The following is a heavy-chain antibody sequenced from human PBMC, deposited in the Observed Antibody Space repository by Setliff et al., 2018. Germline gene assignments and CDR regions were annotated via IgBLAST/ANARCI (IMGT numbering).Heavy chain of an antibody. D-gene: IGHD3-22*01. V-gene: IGHV4-39*01. CDR1: GGSISSSSYY. J-gene: IGHJ5*02. CDR2: IYYSGST. CDR3: ARLGSARYDSSGYYPDNWFDP. Sequence: PSETLSLTCTVSGGSISSSSYYWGWIRQPPGKGLEWIGSIYYSGSTYYNPSLKSRVTISVDTSKNQFSLKLSSVTAADTAVYYCARLGSARYDSSGYYPDNWFDPRGQGTLVTVSS.